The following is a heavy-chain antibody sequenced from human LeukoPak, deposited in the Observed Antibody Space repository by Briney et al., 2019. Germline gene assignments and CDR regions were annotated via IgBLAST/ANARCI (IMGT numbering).Heavy chain of an antibody. Sequence: SEALSLTCTVSGGSISPYYWTWIRQSPGKALEWTGYIYYSGRTSYNPSLKSRVTMSVDTSKNQFSLQLSSVTAADTAVYYCARDGNPWNLDVWGRGTLVTVSS. CDR3: ARDGNPWNLDV. J-gene: IGHJ2*01. V-gene: IGHV4-59*01. D-gene: IGHD1-14*01. CDR2: IYYSGRT. CDR1: GGSISPYY.